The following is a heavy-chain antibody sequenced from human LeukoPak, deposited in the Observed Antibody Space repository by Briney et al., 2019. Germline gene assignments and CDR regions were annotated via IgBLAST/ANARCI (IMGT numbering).Heavy chain of an antibody. J-gene: IGHJ4*02. V-gene: IGHV4-59*01. CDR1: GGSISSYY. D-gene: IGHD6-19*01. CDR3: ARTGWYEASYYFDY. CDR2: IYYSGST. Sequence: SETLSLTCTVSGGSISSYYWSWIRQPPGKGLEWIGYIYYSGSTNYSPSLKSRVTISVDTSKNQFSLKLSPVTAADTAVYYCARTGWYEASYYFDYWGQGTLVTVSS.